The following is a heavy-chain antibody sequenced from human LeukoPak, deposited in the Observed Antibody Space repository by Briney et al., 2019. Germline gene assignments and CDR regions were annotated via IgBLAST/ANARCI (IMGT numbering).Heavy chain of an antibody. CDR2: ISSSSSTI. CDR1: GFTFSSYS. D-gene: IGHD2-2*02. J-gene: IGHJ4*02. Sequence: GGSLRLSCAASGFTFSSYSMNWVRQAPGKWREWVSYISSSSSTIYYADSVKGRFTISRDNAKNSLYLQMNSLRAEDTAVYYCASIVVVPAAIPLDYWGQGTLVTVSS. CDR3: ASIVVVPAAIPLDY. V-gene: IGHV3-48*01.